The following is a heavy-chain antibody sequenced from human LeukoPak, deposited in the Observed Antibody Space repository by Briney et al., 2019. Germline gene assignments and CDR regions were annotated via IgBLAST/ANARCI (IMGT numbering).Heavy chain of an antibody. CDR3: ATATRYDSSDGRSHYFDL. V-gene: IGHV1-2*02. CDR1: GYSFNEYY. CDR2: IVPTHGDT. D-gene: IGHD3-22*01. Sequence: GASVTVSCRAPGYSFNEYYVHWVRPAPRQGLEWMGWIVPTHGDTRYPPRFQGGVTFSSDTPTSTAYLELRSLRSDDTAVFCCATATRYDSSDGRSHYFDLWGRGTLITVSS. J-gene: IGHJ2*01.